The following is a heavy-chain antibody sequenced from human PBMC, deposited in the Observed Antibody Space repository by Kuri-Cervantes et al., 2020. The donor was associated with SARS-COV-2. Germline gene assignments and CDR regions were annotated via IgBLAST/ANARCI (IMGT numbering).Heavy chain of an antibody. V-gene: IGHV3-21*01. CDR2: ISSSSSYI. Sequence: GGSLRLSCAASGFTFSSYSMNWVRQAPGKGLEWVSSISSSSSYIYYADSVKGRFTISRDNAKNSLYLQMNSLRAEDTAVYYCARVVVVVPAAIAPADYWGQGTLVTVSS. J-gene: IGHJ4*02. D-gene: IGHD2-2*01. CDR1: GFTFSSYS. CDR3: ARVVVVVPAAIAPADY.